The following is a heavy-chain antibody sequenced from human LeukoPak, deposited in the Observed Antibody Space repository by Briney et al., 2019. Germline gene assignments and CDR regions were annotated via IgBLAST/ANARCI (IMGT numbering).Heavy chain of an antibody. V-gene: IGHV3-74*01. CDR2: INSDGSST. CDR3: ARAVYDSSAYQPLEH. D-gene: IGHD3-22*01. CDR1: GFTFSDYW. J-gene: IGHJ1*01. Sequence: GGSLRLSCAASGFTFSDYWMHWVRQAPGKVLVWVSRINSDGSSTAYADSVKGRFTISRDNARNTLYLQMNSLRAEDTAVYYCARAVYDSSAYQPLEHWGQGTLVTVSS.